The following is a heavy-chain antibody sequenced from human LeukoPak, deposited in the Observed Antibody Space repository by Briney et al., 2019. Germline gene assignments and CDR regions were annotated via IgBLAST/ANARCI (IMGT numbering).Heavy chain of an antibody. CDR1: GGSFSGYY. CDR3: ARFPPSRWT. J-gene: IGHJ5*02. CDR2: INHSGST. Sequence: SETLSLTCAVYGGSFSGYYWSWIRQPPGKGLGWIGEINHSGSTNYNPSLKSRVTISVDTSKNQFSLKLSSVTAADTAVYYCARFPPSRWTWGQGTLVTVSS. D-gene: IGHD4-23*01. V-gene: IGHV4-34*01.